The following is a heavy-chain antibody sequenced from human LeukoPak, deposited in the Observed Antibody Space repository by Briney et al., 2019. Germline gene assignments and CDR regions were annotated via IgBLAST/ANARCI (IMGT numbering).Heavy chain of an antibody. V-gene: IGHV3-72*01. CDR1: GFTFSDHY. CDR3: ATPYSSSPVTRDYSGMDV. Sequence: GGSLRLSCAASGFTFSDHYMDWVRQAPGKGLEWVGRTRNKGNSYTTEYAAAVKGRFTISSDDSKNSLYLQMNRLKTEATAVYYCATPYSSSPVTRDYSGMDVWGQGTTVTVSS. J-gene: IGHJ6*02. CDR2: TRNKGNSYTT. D-gene: IGHD6-6*01.